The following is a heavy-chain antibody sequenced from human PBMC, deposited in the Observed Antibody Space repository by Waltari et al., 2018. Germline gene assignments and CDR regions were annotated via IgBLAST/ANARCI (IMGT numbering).Heavy chain of an antibody. CDR3: AKGYSSGWSPQTYFDY. V-gene: IGHV3-23*04. Sequence: EVQLVESGGGLVQPGGSLRLSCAASGFTFSSYAMSWVRQAPGKGLEWVSAMSGSGGSTYYADSVKGRFTISRDNSKNTLYLQMNSLRAEDTAVYYCAKGYSSGWSPQTYFDYWGQGTLVTVSS. CDR2: MSGSGGST. CDR1: GFTFSSYA. D-gene: IGHD6-19*01. J-gene: IGHJ4*02.